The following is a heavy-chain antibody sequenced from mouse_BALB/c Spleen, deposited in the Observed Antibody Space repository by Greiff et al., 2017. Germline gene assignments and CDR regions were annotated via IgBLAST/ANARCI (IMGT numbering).Heavy chain of an antibody. CDR3: ARGPPFITTATPWFAY. Sequence: QVQLQQSGPGLVAPSQSLSITCTVSGFSLTGYGVNWVRQPPGKGLEWLGMIWGDGSTDYNSALKSRLSISKDNSKSQVFLKMNSLQTDDTARYYCARGPPFITTATPWFAYWGQGTLVTVAA. CDR1: GFSLTGYG. J-gene: IGHJ3*01. D-gene: IGHD1-2*01. CDR2: IWGDGST. V-gene: IGHV2-6-7*01.